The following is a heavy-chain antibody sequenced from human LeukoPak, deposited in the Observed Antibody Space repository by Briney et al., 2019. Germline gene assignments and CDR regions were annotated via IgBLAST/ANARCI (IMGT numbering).Heavy chain of an antibody. V-gene: IGHV3-20*04. CDR1: GFTFDDYG. D-gene: IGHD2-2*02. CDR2: INWNGGST. J-gene: IGHJ4*02. Sequence: GGSLRLSCAASGFTFDDYGMSWVRQAPGKGLEWVSGINWNGGSTGYADSVKGRFTISRDNAKNSLYLQMNSLRAEDTALYYCARVRGYCSSTSCYTAIDYWGQGTLVTVAS. CDR3: ARVRGYCSSTSCYTAIDY.